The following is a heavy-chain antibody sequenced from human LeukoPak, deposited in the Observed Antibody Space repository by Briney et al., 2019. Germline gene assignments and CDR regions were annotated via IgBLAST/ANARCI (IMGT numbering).Heavy chain of an antibody. CDR1: GGSISTSSYY. J-gene: IGHJ4*02. CDR2: IFYSGST. Sequence: SETLSLTCTVSGGSISTSSYYWGWVRQPPGKGLEWIGNIFYSGSTYYSPSLKSRVTISLDTSRNQFSLKLSSVTAADTAVYYCARSSPYDSSGYFALFDYWGQGTLVTVSS. V-gene: IGHV4-39*07. CDR3: ARSSPYDSSGYFALFDY. D-gene: IGHD3-22*01.